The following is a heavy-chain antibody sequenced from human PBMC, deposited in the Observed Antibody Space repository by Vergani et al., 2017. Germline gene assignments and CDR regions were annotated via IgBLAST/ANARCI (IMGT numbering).Heavy chain of an antibody. CDR3: AGSRGTSAYYYGGFDY. CDR2: ISGSGSSK. J-gene: IGHJ4*02. V-gene: IGHV3-23*01. Sequence: EVQLLESGGGLVQPGGSLRLSCAASGFTFSSYAMSWVRQAPGKGLEWVSGISGSGSSKFYEDSLKGRVTSSRDNSKNTLSLQMNSLTAGDTAIYYCAGSRGTSAYYYGGFDYWGQGILVTVSS. D-gene: IGHD3-22*01. CDR1: GFTFSSYA.